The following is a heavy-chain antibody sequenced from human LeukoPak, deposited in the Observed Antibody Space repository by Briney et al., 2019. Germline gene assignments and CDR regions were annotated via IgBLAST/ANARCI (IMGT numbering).Heavy chain of an antibody. CDR3: ARVGVSYCSSTSCYPDY. D-gene: IGHD2-2*01. V-gene: IGHV3-30-3*01. CDR2: ISYDGSNK. Sequence: GGSLRLSCAASGFTFSSYAMHWVRQAPGKGLEWVAVISYDGSNKYYADSVKGRFTISRDNSKNTLYLQMNSLRAEDTAVYYCARVGVSYCSSTSCYPDYWGRGTLVTVSS. J-gene: IGHJ4*02. CDR1: GFTFSSYA.